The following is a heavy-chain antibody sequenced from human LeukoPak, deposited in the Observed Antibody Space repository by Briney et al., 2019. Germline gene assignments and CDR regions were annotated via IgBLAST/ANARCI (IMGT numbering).Heavy chain of an antibody. V-gene: IGHV4-39*01. D-gene: IGHD3-22*01. J-gene: IGHJ4*02. CDR3: ARSNYYDSSGYYLGELFDY. CDR1: GGSISRSSYY. Sequence: ASETLSLTCTVSGGSISRSSYYWGWIRQPPGKGLEWIGTIYYSGTTYYNPSLKSRVTISVDTSKNQFSLKLSSVTAADTAVYYCARSNYYDSSGYYLGELFDYWGQGILVTVSS. CDR2: IYYSGTT.